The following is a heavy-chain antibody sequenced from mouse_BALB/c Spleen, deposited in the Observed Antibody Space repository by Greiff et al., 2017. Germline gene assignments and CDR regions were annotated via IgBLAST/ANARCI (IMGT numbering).Heavy chain of an antibody. CDR1: GFTFSSFG. Sequence: EVKVEESGGGLVQPGGSRKLSCAASGFTFSSFGMHWVRQAPEKGLEWVAYISSGSSTIYYADTVKGRFTISRDNPKNTLFLQMTSLRSEDTAMYYCARSRRDYDGTWFAYWGQGTLVTVSA. J-gene: IGHJ3*01. CDR3: ARSRRDYDGTWFAY. D-gene: IGHD2-4*01. CDR2: ISSGSSTI. V-gene: IGHV5-17*02.